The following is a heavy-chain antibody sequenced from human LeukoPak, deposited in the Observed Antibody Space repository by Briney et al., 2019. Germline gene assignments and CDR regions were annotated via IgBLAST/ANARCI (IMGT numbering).Heavy chain of an antibody. CDR3: AREVAGRDYYYYMDV. J-gene: IGHJ6*03. D-gene: IGHD2-15*01. Sequence: SVKVSCKASGGAFSSYAISWVRQAPGQGLEWMGGIIPIFGTANYAQKFQGRVTITADKSTSTAYMELSSLRSEDTAVYYCAREVAGRDYYYYMDVWGKGTTVTISS. V-gene: IGHV1-69*06. CDR2: IIPIFGTA. CDR1: GGAFSSYA.